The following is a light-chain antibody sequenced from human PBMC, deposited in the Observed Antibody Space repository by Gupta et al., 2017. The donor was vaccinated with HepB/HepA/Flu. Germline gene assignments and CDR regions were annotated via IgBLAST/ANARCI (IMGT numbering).Light chain of an antibody. CDR1: STHVGGYDH. CDR2: DVS. J-gene: IGLJ2*01. Sequence: QSALTQPASVSGSPGQSFTISCTATSTHVGGYDHVSWYQQHPGKAPRLMLYDVSNRPSGVSNRFSGSKSGNTASLTISGLQAEDEAHYYCNSYTIRSTVVFGGGTKLTVL. CDR3: NSYTIRSTVV. V-gene: IGLV2-14*03.